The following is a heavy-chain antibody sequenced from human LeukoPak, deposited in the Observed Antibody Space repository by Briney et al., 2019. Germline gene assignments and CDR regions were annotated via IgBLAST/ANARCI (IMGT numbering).Heavy chain of an antibody. CDR3: ARIFPSLHGNVLFDY. V-gene: IGHV2-70*01. CDR1: GFSLSTSGMC. Sequence: SGPALVKPTQTLTLTCTFSGFSLSTSGMCVSWIRQPPGKALEWLALIFWDDDKYYSPSLKTRLTISKDTSKNQVVLTMTNMDPVDTATYYCARIFPSLHGNVLFDYWGQGTLVTVSS. J-gene: IGHJ4*02. D-gene: IGHD1-1*01. CDR2: IFWDDDK.